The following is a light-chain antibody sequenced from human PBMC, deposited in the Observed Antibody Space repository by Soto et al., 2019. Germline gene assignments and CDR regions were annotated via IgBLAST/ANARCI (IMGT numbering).Light chain of an antibody. J-gene: IGKJ5*01. Sequence: DVVMTQSPLSLPVTLGQPASISCRSSQGLVYIDGNTYLSWFQQRPGQSPRRLIYKVYDRDSGVPDRFSGSGSGTYLTLKLSLVEPENVEIYYCMRGTRWPLTFGQGTRLEIK. CDR1: QGLVYIDGNTY. CDR3: MRGTRWPLT. V-gene: IGKV2-30*01. CDR2: KVY.